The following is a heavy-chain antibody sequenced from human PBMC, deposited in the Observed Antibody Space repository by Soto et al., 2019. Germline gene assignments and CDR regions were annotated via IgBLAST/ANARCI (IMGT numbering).Heavy chain of an antibody. CDR3: ARSEMTYNWND. CDR1: GFTFRGDA. Sequence: PGGSLRLSCAASGFTFRGDAMSWVRQAPGKGPEWVSSISGSGEMTHYAESVKGRFTISSDNSKNTLSLQMASLRAEDTALYYCARSEMTYNWNDGGQGTLFNVSS. V-gene: IGHV3-23*01. CDR2: ISGSGEMT. D-gene: IGHD1-1*01. J-gene: IGHJ4*02.